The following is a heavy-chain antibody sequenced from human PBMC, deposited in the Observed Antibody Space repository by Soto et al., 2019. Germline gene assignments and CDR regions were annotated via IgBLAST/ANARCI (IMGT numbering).Heavy chain of an antibody. CDR3: ASGWFGEFVYYFDY. D-gene: IGHD3-10*01. V-gene: IGHV1-18*01. CDR1: GYTFTSYG. J-gene: IGHJ4*02. Sequence: QVQLVQSGAEVKKPGASVKVSCKASGYTFTSYGISWVRQAPGQGLEWMGWISVYNGNTNYAQKLQGSGTMTTDTSTSTAYMELRSLRSDDTAVYYCASGWFGEFVYYFDYWGQGTLVTVSS. CDR2: ISVYNGNT.